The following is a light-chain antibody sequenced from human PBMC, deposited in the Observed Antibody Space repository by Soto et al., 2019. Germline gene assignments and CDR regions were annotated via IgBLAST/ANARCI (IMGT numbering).Light chain of an antibody. J-gene: IGKJ1*01. V-gene: IGKV3-15*01. CDR1: QSVSSN. Sequence: EIFMTQSPATLSVSPGERATLSFRASQSVSSNLAWYQQKPGQAPRLLIYGASTRATGMSARFSGSGSGTEFTLTISSLQSEDFAVYYCQQYNSWPAFGQGTKVDIK. CDR3: QQYNSWPA. CDR2: GAS.